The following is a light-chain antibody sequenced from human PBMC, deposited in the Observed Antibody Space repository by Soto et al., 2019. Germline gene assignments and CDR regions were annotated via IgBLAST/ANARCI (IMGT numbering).Light chain of an antibody. V-gene: IGLV2-11*01. CDR2: DVS. CDR3: CSYAGRPL. Sequence: QSALTQPRSVSGSPGQSVTISCTGTSSDVGGYNYVSWYQQHPGKAPKLMIYDVSKRPSGFPDRFSGSKSGNTASLTISGLQAEDEADYYCCSYAGRPLFGGGTKLTVL. J-gene: IGLJ2*01. CDR1: SSDVGGYNY.